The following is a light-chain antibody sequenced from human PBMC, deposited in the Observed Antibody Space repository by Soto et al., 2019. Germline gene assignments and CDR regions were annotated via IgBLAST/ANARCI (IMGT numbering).Light chain of an antibody. J-gene: IGLJ1*01. V-gene: IGLV2-14*01. CDR1: SSDVGVYNY. CDR2: QVT. CDR3: SSYTDSSNYV. Sequence: QSVLTQPACVSGSPGQSITISCTGTSSDVGVYNYVSWYQQQPGKAPKLMIYQVTNRPSGVSNRFSGSRSGNTASLTISGLQAEDEAYYYCSSYTDSSNYVFGTGTKVTVL.